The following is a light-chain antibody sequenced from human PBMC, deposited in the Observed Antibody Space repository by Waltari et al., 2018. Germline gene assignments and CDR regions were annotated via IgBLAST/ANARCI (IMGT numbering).Light chain of an antibody. J-gene: IGLJ2*01. CDR3: STWDDGLAGGVV. V-gene: IGLV1-44*01. Sequence: QAVLTQPPSASGTPGQTVTISCSGSRSNIGSNTVTWYQHLPGTTPKVLIDNNDQRPSGVPDRFSGSKSGTSVSLAISGLQSDDEADYYCSTWDDGLAGGVVFGGGTKLTVL. CDR2: NND. CDR1: RSNIGSNT.